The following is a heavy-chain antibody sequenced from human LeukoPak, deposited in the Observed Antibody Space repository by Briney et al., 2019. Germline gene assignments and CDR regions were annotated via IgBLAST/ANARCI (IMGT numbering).Heavy chain of an antibody. Sequence: SETLSLTCTVSGGSISSYHWNWIRQSPGKGLEWIGYIYDIGSTTYNPSLKSRVTISVDTSKNQFSLKLSSVTAVDTAVYYCARGPVGGATYYDGDAFDIWGQGTMVTVSS. V-gene: IGHV4-59*01. J-gene: IGHJ3*02. D-gene: IGHD1-26*01. CDR1: GGSISSYH. CDR2: IYDIGST. CDR3: ARGPVGGATYYDGDAFDI.